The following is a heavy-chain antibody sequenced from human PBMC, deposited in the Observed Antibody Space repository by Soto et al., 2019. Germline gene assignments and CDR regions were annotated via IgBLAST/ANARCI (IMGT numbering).Heavy chain of an antibody. CDR1: GGPFSSSA. Sequence: SVKVSCKASGGPFSSSAISLVRQAPGQGLEWIGGIIPIFGTANYAQKFQGRVTITADESTSTAYMELSSLRSEDTAVYYCARGKEAWTGYSLMNYYCYGMDVWGQGTMVTVSS. V-gene: IGHV1-69*13. CDR3: ARGKEAWTGYSLMNYYCYGMDV. J-gene: IGHJ6*02. CDR2: IIPIFGTA. D-gene: IGHD3-9*01.